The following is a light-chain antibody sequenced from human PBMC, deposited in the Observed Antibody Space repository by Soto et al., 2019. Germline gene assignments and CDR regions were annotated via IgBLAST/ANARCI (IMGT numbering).Light chain of an antibody. V-gene: IGLV1-40*01. J-gene: IGLJ1*01. Sequence: QSALTQPPSVSGAPGQRVTISCTGSSSNIGAGYDVHWYQQLPGTAPKLLIYGNSNRPSGVPDRFSGSKSGTSASLAITGLQAEDEAYYSCQSYDSSLSGYVFGTGTQLTVL. CDR1: SSNIGAGYD. CDR2: GNS. CDR3: QSYDSSLSGYV.